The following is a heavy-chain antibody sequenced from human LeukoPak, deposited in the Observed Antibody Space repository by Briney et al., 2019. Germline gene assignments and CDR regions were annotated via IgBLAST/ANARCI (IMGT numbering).Heavy chain of an antibody. CDR2: ISSSGGST. J-gene: IGHJ4*02. Sequence: PGGSLRLSCAASGFTFSSYAMTWVRQAPGKGLEWVSTISSSGGSTYYADSVKGRFTISRDNSKNTLYVQMNSLRAEDTAVYYCAIFPILLVIAAKQDLDFWGQGTLVTVSS. CDR1: GFTFSSYA. V-gene: IGHV3-23*01. D-gene: IGHD2-15*01. CDR3: AIFPILLVIAAKQDLDF.